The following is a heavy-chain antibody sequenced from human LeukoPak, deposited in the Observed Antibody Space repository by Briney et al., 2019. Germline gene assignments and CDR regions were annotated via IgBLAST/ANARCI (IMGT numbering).Heavy chain of an antibody. CDR2: IKQDGSEK. V-gene: IGHV3-7*01. CDR1: GFTLSSYA. CDR3: ARDKIVGATYFDY. J-gene: IGHJ4*02. Sequence: GGSLRLSCAASGFTLSSYAMSWVRQAPGKGLEWVASIKQDGSEKYYVDSVKGRFTISRDNAKNSLYLQMNSLRAEDTAVYYCARDKIVGATYFDYWGQGTLVTVSS. D-gene: IGHD1-26*01.